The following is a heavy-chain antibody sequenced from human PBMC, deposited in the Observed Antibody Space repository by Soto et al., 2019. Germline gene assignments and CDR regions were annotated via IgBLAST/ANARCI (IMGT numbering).Heavy chain of an antibody. CDR3: AKISSSCSNNAFAI. CDR1: GYTFTSYG. D-gene: IGHD6-13*01. J-gene: IGHJ3*02. Sequence: ASVKVSCKASGYTFTSYGISWVRQAPGQGLEWMGWISAYNGNTNYAQKLQGRVTMTTDTSTSTAYMELRSLRSDDTAVYYCAKISSSCSNNAFAIWGLATMVT. V-gene: IGHV1-18*01. CDR2: ISAYNGNT.